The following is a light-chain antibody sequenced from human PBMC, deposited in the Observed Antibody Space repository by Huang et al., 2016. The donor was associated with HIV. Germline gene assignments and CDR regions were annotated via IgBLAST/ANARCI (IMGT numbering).Light chain of an antibody. J-gene: IGKJ3*01. CDR2: GAS. V-gene: IGKV3-15*01. Sequence: EVLLTQSPATLSVSPGERATLSCRASQSVSTNLDWYQHKPGQAPRLLIYGASPRATGVPARFSGSGSGTEFTLTISSLQSEDSAVYYCQQYNSWPPLFTFGPGTKVDIK. CDR3: QQYNSWPPLFT. CDR1: QSVSTN.